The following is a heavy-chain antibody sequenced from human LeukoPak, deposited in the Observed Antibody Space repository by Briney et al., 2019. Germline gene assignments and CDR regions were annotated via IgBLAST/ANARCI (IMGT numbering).Heavy chain of an antibody. J-gene: IGHJ4*02. CDR3: ARRSLDWNHGEVDY. D-gene: IGHD3-9*01. CDR2: ILHSGST. V-gene: IGHV4-4*02. Sequence: PSGTLSLTCAVSGDSISSNNWWSWVRQSPGKGLEWIGEILHSGSTNYNPSLKSRVTVSIDKSKDQFSLKLNSMTAADTAVYYCARRSLDWNHGEVDYWGQGTQVTVSS. CDR1: GDSISSNNW.